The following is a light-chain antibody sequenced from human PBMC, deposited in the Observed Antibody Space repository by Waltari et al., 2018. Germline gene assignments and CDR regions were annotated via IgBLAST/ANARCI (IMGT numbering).Light chain of an antibody. Sequence: QSVLTQPPSVSGAPGQRVTISRTGSSSNIGSPYNVHWYQQVPGRAPKLLIYDDSHRPSGVPDRFSGSKSGTSASLAITGLQAEDEAEYFCQSYDSGLNGLFFGGGTKVTVL. CDR1: SSNIGSPYN. CDR3: QSYDSGLNGLF. CDR2: DDS. J-gene: IGLJ2*01. V-gene: IGLV1-40*01.